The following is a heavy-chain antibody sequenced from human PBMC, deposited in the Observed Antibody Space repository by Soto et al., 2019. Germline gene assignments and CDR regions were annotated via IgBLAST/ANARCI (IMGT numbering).Heavy chain of an antibody. Sequence: SETLSLTCTVSGGSISSYYWSWIRQPPGKGLEWIGYISYSGSTNYNPSLKSRVTISVDTSKNQFSLKLSSVTAADTAVYYCATRTVFRPLDCWGQGTLVTVSS. V-gene: IGHV4-59*01. CDR3: ATRTVFRPLDC. CDR1: GGSISSYY. CDR2: ISYSGST. J-gene: IGHJ4*02.